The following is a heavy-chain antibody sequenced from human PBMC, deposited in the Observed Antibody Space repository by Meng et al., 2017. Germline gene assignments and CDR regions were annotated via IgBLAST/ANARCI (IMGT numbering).Heavy chain of an antibody. CDR1: GGSISSYY. D-gene: IGHD5-18*01. CDR2: IYYSGST. Sequence: SETLSLTCTVSGGSISSYYWSWIRQPPGKGLEWIGYIYYSGSTNYNPSLKSRVTISVDTSKNQFSLKLSSVTAADTAVYYCARSTLRGYSYGYFDDWVQGTLITVSS. V-gene: IGHV4-59*01. J-gene: IGHJ4*02. CDR3: ARSTLRGYSYGYFDD.